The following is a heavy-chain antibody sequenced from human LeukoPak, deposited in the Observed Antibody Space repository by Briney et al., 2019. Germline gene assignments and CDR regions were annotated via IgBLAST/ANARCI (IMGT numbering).Heavy chain of an antibody. CDR2: ISAYNGNT. CDR1: GYTFTSYG. Sequence: EASVKVSCKASGYTFTSYGISWVRQAPGQGLEWMGWISAYNGNTNYAQKLQGRVTMTTDTSTSTAYMELRSLRSDDTAVYYCARGIRRGYSGPMYYFDYWGREPWSPSPQ. CDR3: ARGIRRGYSGPMYYFDY. V-gene: IGHV1-18*01. J-gene: IGHJ4*02. D-gene: IGHD5-12*01.